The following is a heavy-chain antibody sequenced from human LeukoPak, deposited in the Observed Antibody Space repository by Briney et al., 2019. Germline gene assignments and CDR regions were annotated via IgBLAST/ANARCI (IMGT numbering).Heavy chain of an antibody. V-gene: IGHV3-21*01. CDR3: ARDAGITMVRGATMDV. J-gene: IGHJ6*04. CDR1: GFTFSSYS. CDR2: ISSSSYI. D-gene: IGHD3-10*01. Sequence: GGSLRLSCAASGFTFSSYSMNWVRQAPGKGLEWVSSISSSSYIYYADSVKGRFTISRDNAKNSLYLQMNSLRAEDTAVYYCARDAGITMVRGATMDVWGKGTTVTVSS.